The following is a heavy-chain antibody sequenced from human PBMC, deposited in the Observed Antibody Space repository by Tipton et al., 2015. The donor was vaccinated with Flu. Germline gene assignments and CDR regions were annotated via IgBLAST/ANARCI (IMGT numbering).Heavy chain of an antibody. Sequence: TLSLACTVSGGSISSYYWSWIRQPPGKGLEWIGYIYYSGSTNYNPSLKSRVTISVDTSKNQFSLKLSSVTAADTAVYYCAREGSGWYRNWFEPWGQGTQVTVSS. D-gene: IGHD6-19*01. CDR3: AREGSGWYRNWFEP. CDR1: GGSISSYY. V-gene: IGHV4-59*01. CDR2: IYYSGST. J-gene: IGHJ5*02.